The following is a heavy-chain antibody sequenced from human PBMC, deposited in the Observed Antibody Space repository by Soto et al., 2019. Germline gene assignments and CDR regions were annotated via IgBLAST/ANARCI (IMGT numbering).Heavy chain of an antibody. CDR3: TKWPGNAQSNFEH. Sequence: LRLSCTASGFIFDDYVMTWVRQAPGKGLEFVGSIRNKASGGTTEYAASVKGRFTISRDDSKSIAYLQMNSLKTEDTAVYYCTKWPGNAQSNFEHWGQGTQVTVSS. D-gene: IGHD5-12*01. V-gene: IGHV3-49*04. CDR1: GFIFDDYV. CDR2: IRNKASGGTT. J-gene: IGHJ4*02.